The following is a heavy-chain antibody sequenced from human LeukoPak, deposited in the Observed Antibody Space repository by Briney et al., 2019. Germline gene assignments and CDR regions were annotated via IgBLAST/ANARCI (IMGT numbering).Heavy chain of an antibody. CDR1: GFTFSSYS. V-gene: IGHV3-21*01. CDR2: ISSSSTYI. Sequence: PGGSLRPSCAASGFTFSSYSMNSVSQDPGDGLEWDPSISSSSTYIYYAESMKGRFTLSTNKATNSLYLQMHSLRAEDTAVYYCARGRDPPDYWGQGTLVTVSS. CDR3: ARGRDPPDY. J-gene: IGHJ4*02.